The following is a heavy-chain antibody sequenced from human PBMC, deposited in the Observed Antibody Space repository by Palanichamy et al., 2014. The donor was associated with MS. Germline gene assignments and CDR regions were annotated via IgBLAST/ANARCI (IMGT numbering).Heavy chain of an antibody. CDR3: AREHASWSGYSFDF. Sequence: QVQLVQSGAEVKKPGASVKVSCKASGYAFTDYAIHWVRQAPGQRLEWMGWINAGNGNTKYSQKFQSRVTITRDTSADTAYMELSSLRSEDTALYYCAREHASWSGYSFDFWGQGTLVTASS. CDR2: INAGNGNT. V-gene: IGHV1-3*01. CDR1: GYAFTDYA. J-gene: IGHJ4*02. D-gene: IGHD3-3*01.